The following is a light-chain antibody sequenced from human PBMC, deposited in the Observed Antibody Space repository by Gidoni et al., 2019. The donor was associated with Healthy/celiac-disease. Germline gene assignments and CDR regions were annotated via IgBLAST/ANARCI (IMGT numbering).Light chain of an antibody. Sequence: EIVLTQSPGTLSLFPGERATLSCRASQSVSSTYLAWFQQKPGQAPRLLIYGASSRATGIPDRFSGSGSGTDFTLTISRLEPEDFAVYYCQQYGSLPPMYTFGQGTKLEIK. CDR2: GAS. J-gene: IGKJ2*01. CDR3: QQYGSLPPMYT. V-gene: IGKV3-20*01. CDR1: QSVSSTY.